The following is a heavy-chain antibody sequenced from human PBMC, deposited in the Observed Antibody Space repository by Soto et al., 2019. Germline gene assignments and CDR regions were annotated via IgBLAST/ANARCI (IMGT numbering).Heavy chain of an antibody. CDR2: IYSGGST. CDR1: GFTVSSNY. D-gene: IGHD5-12*01. J-gene: IGHJ3*02. V-gene: IGHV3-66*01. Sequence: GGSLRLSCAASGFTVSSNYMSWVRQAPGKGLEWVSVIYSGGSTYYADSVKGRFTISRDNSKNTLYLQMNSLRAEDTAVYYCASGIVATITSPDDAFDIWGQGTMVTVSS. CDR3: ASGIVATITSPDDAFDI.